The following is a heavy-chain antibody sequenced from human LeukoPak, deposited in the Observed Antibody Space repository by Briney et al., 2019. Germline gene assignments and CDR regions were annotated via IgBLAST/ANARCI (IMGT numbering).Heavy chain of an antibody. CDR1: GASSSGYY. J-gene: IGHJ4*02. CDR3: AREAYCGGDCYSGSSY. D-gene: IGHD2-21*02. Sequence: SQTLSLTRAVYGASSSGYYWGWIRQPPGKGLEWIGEINHSGSTNYNPPLKSGVTISVDTSKNQFSLKLSSETAADTAVYYCAREAYCGGDCYSGSSYWGQGTLVTVSS. CDR2: INHSGST. V-gene: IGHV4-34*01.